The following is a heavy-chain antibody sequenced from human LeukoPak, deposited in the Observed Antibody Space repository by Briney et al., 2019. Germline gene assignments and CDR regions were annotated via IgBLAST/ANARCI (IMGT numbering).Heavy chain of an antibody. V-gene: IGHV1-46*01. J-gene: IGHJ6*03. Sequence: ASVKVSCKASGGTFSSYAISWVRQAPGQGLEWMGIINPSGGSTSYAQKFQGRVTMTRDMSTSTVYMELSSLRSEDTAVYYCARGRVAHDTLYYYYMDVWGKGTTVTVSS. CDR3: ARGRVAHDTLYYYYMDV. CDR1: GGTFSSYA. D-gene: IGHD2-15*01. CDR2: INPSGGST.